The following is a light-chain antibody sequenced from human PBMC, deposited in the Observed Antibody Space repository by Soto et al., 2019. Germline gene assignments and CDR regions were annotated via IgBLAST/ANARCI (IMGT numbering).Light chain of an antibody. J-gene: IGLJ1*01. V-gene: IGLV2-14*01. CDR1: SSDVGAYNY. CDR2: EVS. CDR3: SSYTSSRTYV. Sequence: QSFLTQPASVSGSPGQSITISCTGTSSDVGAYNYVSWYQQHPGKAPKLMIYEVSYRPSGVSNRFSGSKSANTASLTISGLQAEDEADYYCSSYTSSRTYVFGTGTKVTVL.